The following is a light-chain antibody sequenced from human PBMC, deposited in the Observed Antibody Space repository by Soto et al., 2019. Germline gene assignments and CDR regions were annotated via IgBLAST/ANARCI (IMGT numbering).Light chain of an antibody. V-gene: IGKV3-20*01. CDR2: GAS. CDR3: QQYGSSPLTYT. J-gene: IGKJ2*01. Sequence: EIVLTQSPGTLSLSPGERATLSCRASQSVSSSYLAWYQQKPGQAPGLLIYGASSRATGIPDRFSGSGSGTDFTLTISRLEPEDFAVYYCQQYGSSPLTYTFGQGTKLEIK. CDR1: QSVSSSY.